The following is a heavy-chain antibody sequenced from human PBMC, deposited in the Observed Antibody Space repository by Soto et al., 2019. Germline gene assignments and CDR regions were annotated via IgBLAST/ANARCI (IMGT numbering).Heavy chain of an antibody. CDR3: TRSTIFGVVSNYGMDV. CDR1: GFTFGDYA. Sequence: GGSLRLSCTASGFTFGDYAMSWFRQAPGKGLEWVGFIRSKAYGGTTEYAASVKGRFTTSRDDSKSIAYMQMNSLKTEDTAVYYCTRSTIFGVVSNYGMDVWGQGTTVTVSS. V-gene: IGHV3-49*03. J-gene: IGHJ6*01. D-gene: IGHD3-3*01. CDR2: IRSKAYGGTT.